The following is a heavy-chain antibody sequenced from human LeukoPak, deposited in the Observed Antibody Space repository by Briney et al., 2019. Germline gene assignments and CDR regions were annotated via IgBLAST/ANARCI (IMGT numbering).Heavy chain of an antibody. D-gene: IGHD5-18*01. CDR3: AREGWNTAMPPDY. Sequence: PGGSLRLSCVASGFTFSDHYMNWVRQAPGKGLEWVSSISSSSSYIYYADSVKGRFTISRDNAKNSLYLQMNSLRAEDTAVYYCAREGWNTAMPPDYWGQGTLVTVSS. CDR2: ISSSSSYI. CDR1: GFTFSDHY. V-gene: IGHV3-21*01. J-gene: IGHJ4*02.